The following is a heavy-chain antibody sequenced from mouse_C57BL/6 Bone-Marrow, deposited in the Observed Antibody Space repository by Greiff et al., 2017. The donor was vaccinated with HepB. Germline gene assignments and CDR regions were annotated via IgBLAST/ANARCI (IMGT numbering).Heavy chain of an antibody. D-gene: IGHD1-1*01. Sequence: QVQLQQSGAELVKPGASVKMSCKASGYTFTSYWITWVKQRPGQGLEWIGDIYPGSGSTNYNEKFKSKATLTVDTSSSTAYMQLSSLTSEDSAVYYCASITTVEVPYYFDYWGQGTTLTVSS. CDR2: IYPGSGST. CDR1: GYTFTSYW. V-gene: IGHV1-55*01. CDR3: ASITTVEVPYYFDY. J-gene: IGHJ2*01.